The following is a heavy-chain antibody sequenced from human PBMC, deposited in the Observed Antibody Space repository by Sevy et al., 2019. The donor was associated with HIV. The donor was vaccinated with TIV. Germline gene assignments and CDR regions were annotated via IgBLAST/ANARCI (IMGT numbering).Heavy chain of an antibody. J-gene: IGHJ6*02. CDR3: ARDGCSSTSCYPYLGDYYYYYYGMDV. Sequence: GGSLRLSCAASGFTFSSYSMNWVRQAPGKGLEWVSSISSSSSYIYYADSVKGRFTISRDNAKNSLYLQMNSLRAEDTAVYYCARDGCSSTSCYPYLGDYYYYYYGMDVWGQGTTVTVSS. D-gene: IGHD2-2*01. CDR1: GFTFSSYS. CDR2: ISSSSSYI. V-gene: IGHV3-21*01.